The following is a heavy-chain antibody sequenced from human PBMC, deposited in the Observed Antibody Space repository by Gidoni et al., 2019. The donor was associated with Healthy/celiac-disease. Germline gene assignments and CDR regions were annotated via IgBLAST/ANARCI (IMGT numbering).Heavy chain of an antibody. V-gene: IGHV3-23*01. J-gene: IGHJ4*02. D-gene: IGHD3-16*02. CDR1: GFTFSIYA. Sequence: EVQMLESGGGLVQPGGSLRLSCAASGFTFSIYAMSWVRQATGKGLEWVSAISGSGGSTYYADSLKGRFTISIDNSKNTLYLQMNSLRAEDTAVYYCANKGYPTDYWGQGTLVTVSS. CDR2: ISGSGGST. CDR3: ANKGYPTDY.